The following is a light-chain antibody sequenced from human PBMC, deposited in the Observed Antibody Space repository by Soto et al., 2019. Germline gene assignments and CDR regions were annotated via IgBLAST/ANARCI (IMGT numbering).Light chain of an antibody. CDR2: DVS. V-gene: IGLV2-14*01. Sequence: QSALTQPASVSGSPGQSITISCTGTSSDVGAYSSVSWYQQHPGKAPKLIIYDVSTRPSGISDRFSGSKSGNTASLTISGLQAEDESDYYCSSYTTSVTYVFGTGTKLTVL. J-gene: IGLJ1*01. CDR3: SSYTTSVTYV. CDR1: SSDVGAYSS.